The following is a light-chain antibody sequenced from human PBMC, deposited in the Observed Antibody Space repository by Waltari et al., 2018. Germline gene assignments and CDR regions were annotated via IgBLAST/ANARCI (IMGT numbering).Light chain of an antibody. CDR3: QQSYSLPRT. J-gene: IGKJ1*01. Sequence: DIQMTQSPSSLSASVGDRGTITCRTSHIISSYLNWYQHKPGTAPRLLIYGASSLQSGVPSRFSGSASGTDFTLTISSLQPEDFATYYCQQSYSLPRTFGQGTKVEVK. V-gene: IGKV1-39*01. CDR2: GAS. CDR1: HIISSY.